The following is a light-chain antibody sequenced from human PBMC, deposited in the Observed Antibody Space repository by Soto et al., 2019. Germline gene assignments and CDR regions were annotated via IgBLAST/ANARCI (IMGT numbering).Light chain of an antibody. J-gene: IGKJ1*01. CDR1: QSVGTY. Sequence: EIVLTQSPATLSLSPGERATLSCRASQSVGTYLAWYQQKPGQAPRLLIHEATNRATGIPARFSGSGSGTDFTLTIRSLEPEEFAVYYCQQRRSWTPTWTFGQGTKVEIK. CDR3: QQRRSWTPTWT. V-gene: IGKV3-11*01. CDR2: EAT.